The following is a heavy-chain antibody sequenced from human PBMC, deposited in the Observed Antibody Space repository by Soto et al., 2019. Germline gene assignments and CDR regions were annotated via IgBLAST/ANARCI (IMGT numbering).Heavy chain of an antibody. V-gene: IGHV3-23*01. D-gene: IGHD1-7*01. CDR2: MSGSSSTT. CDR3: AKNQERELPRVIDF. CDR1: GLTFSNYA. J-gene: IGHJ4*02. Sequence: EVRLLDSGGGLVKPGGSLRLSCATSGLTFSNYAMSWVRQAPGGGLEWVSSMSGSSSTTYYADSVRGRFTISRDRSKNTLYLQMSSLRAEDTALYYCAKNQERELPRVIDFWGQGTLVTVSS.